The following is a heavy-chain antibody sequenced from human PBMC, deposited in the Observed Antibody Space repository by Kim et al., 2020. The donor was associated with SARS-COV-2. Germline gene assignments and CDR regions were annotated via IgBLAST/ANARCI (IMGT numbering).Heavy chain of an antibody. CDR2: ISYDGSNK. CDR1: GFTFSSYG. Sequence: GGSLRLSCAASGFTFSSYGMHWVRQAPGKGLEWVAVISYDGSNKYYADSVKGRFTISRDNSKNTLYLQMNSLRAEDTAVYYCAKDSNYCSGGSCYRYYY. CDR3: AKDSNYCSGGSCYRYYY. J-gene: IGHJ6*01. V-gene: IGHV3-30*18. D-gene: IGHD2-15*01.